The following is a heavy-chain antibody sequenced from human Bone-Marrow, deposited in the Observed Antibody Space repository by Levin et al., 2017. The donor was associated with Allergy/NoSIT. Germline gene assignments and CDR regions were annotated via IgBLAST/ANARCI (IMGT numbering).Heavy chain of an antibody. CDR3: ATDLSRVVGATPTQSYYFDY. V-gene: IGHV1-24*01. D-gene: IGHD1-26*01. CDR2: FDPEDGET. Sequence: ASVKVSCKVSGYTLTELSMHWVRQAPGKGLEWMGGFDPEDGETIYAQKFQGRVTMTEDTSTDTAYMELSSLRSEDTAVYYCATDLSRVVGATPTQSYYFDYWGQGTLVTVSS. J-gene: IGHJ4*02. CDR1: GYTLTELS.